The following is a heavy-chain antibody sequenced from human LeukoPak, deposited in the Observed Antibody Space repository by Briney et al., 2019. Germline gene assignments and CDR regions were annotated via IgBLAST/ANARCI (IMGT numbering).Heavy chain of an antibody. V-gene: IGHV1-2*02. Sequence: ASVNVSFTSSAYTFTFYYMHWVRQAPGQGLEWMGWINPNSGGTNYAQKFQGRVTMTRDTSISTAYMELSRLRSDDTAVYYCARAGVIYYDSSGYYFDYWGQGTLVTVSS. CDR3: ARAGVIYYDSSGYYFDY. CDR1: AYTFTFYY. CDR2: INPNSGGT. J-gene: IGHJ4*02. D-gene: IGHD3-22*01.